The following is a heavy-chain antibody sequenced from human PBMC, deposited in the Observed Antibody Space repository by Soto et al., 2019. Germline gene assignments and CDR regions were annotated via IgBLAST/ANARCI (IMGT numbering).Heavy chain of an antibody. CDR3: AKGIVGAWDYYGMDV. V-gene: IGHV3-23*01. D-gene: IGHD1-26*01. CDR1: GFIFSTFA. Sequence: WGSLRLSCEASGFIFSTFAMSWVRQAPGKGLEWVSAISGSGGSTYYADSVKGRFTISRDNSKNTLYLQMNSLRAEDTAVYYCAKGIVGAWDYYGMDVWGQGTTVTVSS. J-gene: IGHJ6*02. CDR2: ISGSGGST.